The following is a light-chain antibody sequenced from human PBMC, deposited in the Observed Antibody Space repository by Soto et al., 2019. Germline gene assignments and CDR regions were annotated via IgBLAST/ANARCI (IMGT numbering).Light chain of an antibody. J-gene: IGLJ2*01. CDR3: CSYAGSTTYVV. CDR2: EDN. V-gene: IGLV2-23*01. CDR1: SSDVGSYKL. Sequence: QSALTQPASVSGSPGQSITISCNGTSSDVGSYKLVSWYQQHPGKAPKLMIYEDNKRPSGVSNRFSGSKSGNTASLTISGLQAEDEADYYCCSYAGSTTYVVFGGGTKLTVL.